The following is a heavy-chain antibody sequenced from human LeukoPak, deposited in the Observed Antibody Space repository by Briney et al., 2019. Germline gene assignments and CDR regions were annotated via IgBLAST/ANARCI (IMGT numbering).Heavy chain of an antibody. Sequence: PSETLSLTCTVSGGSISSYYWSWIRQPAGKGLEWIGRIYTSGTTNYNPSLKSRVTMSVDTSKNQFSLKLSSVTAADTAVYYCARGPVHNKYYYDSSGPNSWGQGTLVTVSS. J-gene: IGHJ4*02. CDR3: ARGPVHNKYYYDSSGPNS. CDR2: IYTSGTT. V-gene: IGHV4-4*07. CDR1: GGSISSYY. D-gene: IGHD3-22*01.